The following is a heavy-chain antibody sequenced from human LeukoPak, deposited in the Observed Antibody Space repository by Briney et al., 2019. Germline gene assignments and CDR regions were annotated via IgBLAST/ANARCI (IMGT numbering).Heavy chain of an antibody. V-gene: IGHV4-59*08. J-gene: IGHJ4*02. CDR2: IYYSGST. CDR3: ARHSNVYSSSFGYFDY. Sequence: SDTLSLTCTASGCSISSYYWSWIRQPPGKGLEWIGYIYYSGSTNYNPSLNSRVTISVDTSKNQFSLKLSSVTAADTAVYYCARHSNVYSSSFGYFDYWGQGTLVTVSS. CDR1: GCSISSYY. D-gene: IGHD6-13*01.